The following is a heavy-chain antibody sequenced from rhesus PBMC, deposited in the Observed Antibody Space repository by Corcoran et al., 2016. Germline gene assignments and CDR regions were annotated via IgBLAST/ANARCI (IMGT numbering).Heavy chain of an antibody. CDR3: ARRGVDTFDF. J-gene: IGHJ3*01. CDR1: GGSIRGRYY. CDR2: IDGNGAST. D-gene: IGHD3-34*01. Sequence: QVKLQQWGEGLMKPSETLSLTCAVYGGSIRGRYYWSWIRQAPGKGLEWIGNIDGNGASTSFNPSLKNRATISKDTSKNQFSLKLRSVTAADTAVYYCARRGVDTFDFWGQGLRVTVSS. V-gene: IGHV4-73*01.